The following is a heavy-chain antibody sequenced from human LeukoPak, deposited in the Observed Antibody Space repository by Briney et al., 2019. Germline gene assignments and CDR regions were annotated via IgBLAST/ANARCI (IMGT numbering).Heavy chain of an antibody. CDR3: ARIPTMIVVEDY. Sequence: ASVKVSCKASGYTFTGYYMHWVRQAPGQGLEWMGWINPNSGGTNYAQKFQGRVTMTRDTSISTAYMELSRLRSDDTAVYYCARIPTMIVVEDYWGQGTLVTVSS. CDR2: INPNSGGT. D-gene: IGHD3-22*01. CDR1: GYTFTGYY. J-gene: IGHJ4*02. V-gene: IGHV1-2*02.